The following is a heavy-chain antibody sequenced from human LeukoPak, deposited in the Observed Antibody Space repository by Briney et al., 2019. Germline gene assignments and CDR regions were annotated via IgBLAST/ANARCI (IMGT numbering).Heavy chain of an antibody. CDR2: INLSGST. CDR3: ARELPHGYCSSTSCYHYYYYYMDV. J-gene: IGHJ6*03. V-gene: IGHV4-34*01. Sequence: SETLSLTCAVYGGSFSGYYWSWIRQPPGKGLEWIGEINLSGSTNYNPSLKSRVTISVDTSKNQFSLKLSSVTAADTAVYYCARELPHGYCSSTSCYHYYYYYMDVWGKGTTVTVSS. CDR1: GGSFSGYY. D-gene: IGHD2-2*01.